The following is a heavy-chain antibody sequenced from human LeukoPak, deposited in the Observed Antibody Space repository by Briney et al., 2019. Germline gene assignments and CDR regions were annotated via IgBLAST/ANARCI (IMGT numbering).Heavy chain of an antibody. D-gene: IGHD2-15*01. J-gene: IGHJ6*02. V-gene: IGHV3-66*01. CDR3: ASGPYCSGGSCYGDYYYGMDV. CDR2: IYSGGST. Sequence: GGSLRLSCAASGFTVSSNYMSWVRQAPGKGLEWVSVIYSGGSTYYADSVKGRFTISRDNSKNTLYLQMNSLRAEDTAVYYCASGPYCSGGSCYGDYYYGMDVWGQGTTVTVSS. CDR1: GFTVSSNY.